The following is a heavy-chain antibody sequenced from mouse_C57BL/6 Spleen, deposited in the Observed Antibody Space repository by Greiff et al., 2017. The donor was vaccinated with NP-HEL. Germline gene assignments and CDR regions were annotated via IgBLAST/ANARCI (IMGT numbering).Heavy chain of an antibody. CDR2: INPSTGGT. Sequence: EVQLVESGPELVKPGASVKISCKASGYSFTGYYMNWVKQSPEKSLEWIGEINPSTGGTTSNQKFKAKATLTVDKSSSTAYMQLKSLTSEDSAVYDCAHYGNYAMDYWGQGTSVTVSS. V-gene: IGHV1-42*01. J-gene: IGHJ4*01. CDR1: GYSFTGYY. CDR3: AHYGNYAMDY. D-gene: IGHD2-1*01.